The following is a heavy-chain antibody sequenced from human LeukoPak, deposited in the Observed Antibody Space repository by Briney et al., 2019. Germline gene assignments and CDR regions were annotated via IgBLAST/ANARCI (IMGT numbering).Heavy chain of an antibody. V-gene: IGHV1-18*01. J-gene: IGHJ3*02. CDR2: ISAYNGNT. D-gene: IGHD3-3*01. CDR3: ARATNAVFGVVIIAFDI. Sequence: GASVKVSCKASGYTFTSYGISWVRQAPGQGLEWMGWISAYNGNTNYAQKLQGRVTMTTDTSTSTAYMELRSLRSDDTAVYYCARATNAVFGVVIIAFDIWGQGTMVTVSS. CDR1: GYTFTSYG.